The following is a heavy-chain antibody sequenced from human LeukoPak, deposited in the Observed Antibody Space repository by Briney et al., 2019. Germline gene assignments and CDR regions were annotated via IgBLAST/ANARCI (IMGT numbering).Heavy chain of an antibody. CDR3: AVNYYDSSGYGEYFQH. J-gene: IGHJ1*01. CDR2: IIPIFGTA. D-gene: IGHD3-22*01. V-gene: IGHV1-69*05. CDR1: GGTFGSYA. Sequence: ASVKVSCKASGGTFGSYAISWVRQAPGQGLEWMGGIIPIFGTANYAQKFQGRVTITTDESTSTAYMELSSLRSEDTAVYYCAVNYYDSSGYGEYFQHWGQGTLVTVSS.